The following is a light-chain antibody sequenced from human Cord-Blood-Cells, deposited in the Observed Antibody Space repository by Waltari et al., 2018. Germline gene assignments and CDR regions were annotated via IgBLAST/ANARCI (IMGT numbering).Light chain of an antibody. CDR2: GAS. CDR1: QSVSSSY. J-gene: IGKJ2*01. Sequence: EIVLTQSPGTLSLSPGKRATLSCRASQSVSSSYLAWYQQKPGQAPRLLIYGASSRATGIPDRFSGSGSGTDFILTISRLEPEDFAVYYCQQYGSSPPMYTFGQGTKLEIK. V-gene: IGKV3-20*01. CDR3: QQYGSSPPMYT.